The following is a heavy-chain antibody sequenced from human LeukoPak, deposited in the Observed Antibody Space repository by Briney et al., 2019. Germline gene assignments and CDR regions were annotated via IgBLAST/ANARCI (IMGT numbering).Heavy chain of an antibody. J-gene: IGHJ4*02. V-gene: IGHV3-21*01. CDR3: ARDASGSSIGLIDL. CDR1: EFTLRGYS. Sequence: PGRSLRLSCAASEFTLRGYSMHWVRQPPGKELHCVSYISTSSTYIYYADSVKGRFSISRDNAQNSLYLHMDSLRAEDTAVYYCARDASGSSIGLIDLWGQGTLVTVSS. D-gene: IGHD1-26*01. CDR2: ISTSSTYI.